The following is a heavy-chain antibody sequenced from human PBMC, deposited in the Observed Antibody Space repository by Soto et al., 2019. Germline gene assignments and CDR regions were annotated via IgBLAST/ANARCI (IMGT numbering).Heavy chain of an antibody. CDR3: AAYCSSITCTPFHGYA. J-gene: IGHJ5*02. V-gene: IGHV3-7*03. CDR2: IKKDESEQ. CDR1: GFTFSDYW. D-gene: IGHD2-2*01. Sequence: DVQMVESGGGLVQPGGSLRLSCTASGFTFSDYWMSWVRHFPGRGLEWVANIKKDESEQYYVDSVKGRFTISRDNAKNSLYPQMDNLRAEDTAVYYCAAYCSSITCTPFHGYAWGQGTLVTVSS.